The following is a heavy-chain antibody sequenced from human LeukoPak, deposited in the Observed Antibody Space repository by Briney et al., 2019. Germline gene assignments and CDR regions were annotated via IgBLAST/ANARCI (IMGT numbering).Heavy chain of an antibody. V-gene: IGHV4-39*01. J-gene: IGHJ4*02. CDR1: GGSISSSSYY. CDR3: ARHAYYDSSGYSY. D-gene: IGHD3-22*01. CDR2: IYYSGST. Sequence: SETLSLTCTVSGGSISSSSYYWGWIRQPPGKGLEWIGSIYYSGSTYYNPSLKSRVTISVDTSKNQFSLKLSSVTAADTAVYYCARHAYYDSSGYSYWGQGTLVTVSS.